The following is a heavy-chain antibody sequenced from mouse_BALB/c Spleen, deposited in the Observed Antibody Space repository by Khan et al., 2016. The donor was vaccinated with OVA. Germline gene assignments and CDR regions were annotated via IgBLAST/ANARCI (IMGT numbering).Heavy chain of an antibody. CDR1: GYKFTDYV. CDR3: AKSDDDDGAWFVY. D-gene: IGHD2-4*01. Sequence: QVQLQQSGPELVKPGASVKMSCKASGYKFTDYVISWVKQRTGQGLEWIGDIYPGSGSTYYNERFEGKATLTANKSSNTAYMQFRSLTSEDSAVYFCAKSDDDDGAWFVYWGQGTLVTVSA. CDR2: IYPGSGST. J-gene: IGHJ3*01. V-gene: IGHV1-77*01.